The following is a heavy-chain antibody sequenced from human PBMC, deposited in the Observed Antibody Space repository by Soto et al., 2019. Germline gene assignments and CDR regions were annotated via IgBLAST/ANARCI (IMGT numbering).Heavy chain of an antibody. Sequence: PGGSLRLSCAASGFTFSNAWMSWVRQAPGKGLEWVGRIKSKTDGGTTDYAAPVKGRFTISRDDSKNTLYLQMNSLKTEDTAVYYCTTGPLYYDILTVKYYYYGMDVWGQGTTVTVSS. V-gene: IGHV3-15*01. CDR1: GFTFSNAW. D-gene: IGHD3-9*01. CDR3: TTGPLYYDILTVKYYYYGMDV. CDR2: IKSKTDGGTT. J-gene: IGHJ6*02.